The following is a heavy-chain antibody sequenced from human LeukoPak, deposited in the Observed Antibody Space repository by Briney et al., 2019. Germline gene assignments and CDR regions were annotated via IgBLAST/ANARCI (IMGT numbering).Heavy chain of an antibody. J-gene: IGHJ5*02. CDR1: GLTFRNYA. Sequence: GGSLRLSCAASGLTFRNYAMHWVRQAPGRGLEWLAVIWPDGTEKYYADSVMGRFTISRDSSESTLFLQMNSLRTEDTAVYYCARVNGPNSGYYYTLDLWGQGTPVTVSS. V-gene: IGHV3-33*01. CDR3: ARVNGPNSGYYYTLDL. CDR2: IWPDGTEK. D-gene: IGHD3-22*01.